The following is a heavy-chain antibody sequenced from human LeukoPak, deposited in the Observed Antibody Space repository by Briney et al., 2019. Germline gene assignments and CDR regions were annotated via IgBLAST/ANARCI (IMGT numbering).Heavy chain of an antibody. CDR1: GFTFSSYS. D-gene: IGHD3-22*01. CDR3: ARAGAGSSGYRRYFDY. J-gene: IGHJ4*02. CDR2: ISSSSSYI. Sequence: GGSLRLSCAASGFTFSSYSMNWVRQAPGKGLEWVSSISSSSSYIYYADSVKGRFTISRDNAKNSLYLQMNSLRAEDTAVYYCARAGAGSSGYRRYFDYWGQGTLVTVSS. V-gene: IGHV3-21*01.